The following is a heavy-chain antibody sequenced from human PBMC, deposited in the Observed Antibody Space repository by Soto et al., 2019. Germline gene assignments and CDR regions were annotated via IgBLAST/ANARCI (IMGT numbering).Heavy chain of an antibody. CDR2: IYYSGST. D-gene: IGHD3-3*01. Sequence: SETLSLTCTVSGGSISSGDYYWSWIRQPPGKGLECIGYIYYSGSTYYNPSLKSRVTISVDTSKNQFSLRLTSVTAADTAVYYCACFWYLAALYNWFYTWGQGTLVPVSS. CDR3: ACFWYLAALYNWFYT. J-gene: IGHJ5*02. V-gene: IGHV4-30-4*01. CDR1: GGSISSGDYY.